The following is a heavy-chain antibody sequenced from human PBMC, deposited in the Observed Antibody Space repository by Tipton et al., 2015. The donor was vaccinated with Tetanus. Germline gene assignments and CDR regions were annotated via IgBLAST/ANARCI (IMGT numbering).Heavy chain of an antibody. CDR3: AKDLRYLSSWHDS. V-gene: IGHV3-30*18. J-gene: IGHJ5*01. CDR1: GFTFSIYG. D-gene: IGHD6-13*01. Sequence: SLRLSCAASGFTFSIYGMYWVRQAPGKGLEWVAFISYDGSTEYCAKSVKGRFTISRDNSKDTLYLQMNSLGPEDTAVYYCAKDLRYLSSWHDSWGQGALVTVSS. CDR2: ISYDGSTE.